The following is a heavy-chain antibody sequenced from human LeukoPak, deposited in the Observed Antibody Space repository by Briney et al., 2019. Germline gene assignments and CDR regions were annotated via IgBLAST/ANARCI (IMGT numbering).Heavy chain of an antibody. CDR1: GFTFDDYT. Sequence: GSLRPSCAASGFTFDDYTMHWVRQAPGKGLEWVSLISWDGGSTYYADSVKGRFTISRDNSKNTLYLQMNSLRAEDTAVYYCARSVTMIDAFDIWGQGTMVTVSS. CDR2: ISWDGGST. V-gene: IGHV3-43*01. J-gene: IGHJ3*02. CDR3: ARSVTMIDAFDI. D-gene: IGHD3-22*01.